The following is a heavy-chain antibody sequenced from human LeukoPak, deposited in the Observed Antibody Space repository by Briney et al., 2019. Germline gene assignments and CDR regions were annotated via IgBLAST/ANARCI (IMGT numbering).Heavy chain of an antibody. Sequence: KASETLSLTCSVSGGSISTSNYYWGWIRQPPGKGLEWIGSIHYSGSTYSNPSLKSRVTISIDTSKNQFSLKLSSVTAADTAVYYCARDYYGSGSYGWFDPWGQGTVVTVSS. J-gene: IGHJ5*02. CDR1: GGSISTSNYY. CDR2: IHYSGST. CDR3: ARDYYGSGSYGWFDP. D-gene: IGHD3-10*01. V-gene: IGHV4-39*07.